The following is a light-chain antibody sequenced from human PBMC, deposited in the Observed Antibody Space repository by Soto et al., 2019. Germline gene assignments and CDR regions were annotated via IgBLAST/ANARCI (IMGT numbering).Light chain of an antibody. V-gene: IGLV2-14*01. CDR2: EVR. CDR3: SSHTSRTTTV. CDR1: SSDVGGYNY. Sequence: QSALTQPDSVSGSPGQSITISCTGTSSDVGGYNYVSWYQQHPGKAPKLIIYEVRNRPSGVSNRFSGSKSGNTASLTISGLQAEDEGDYYCSSHTSRTTTVFGTGTKLTVL. J-gene: IGLJ1*01.